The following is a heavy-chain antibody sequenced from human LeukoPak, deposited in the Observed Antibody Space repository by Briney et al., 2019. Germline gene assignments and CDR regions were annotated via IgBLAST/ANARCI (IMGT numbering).Heavy chain of an antibody. Sequence: GGSLRLSCAASGFTFSSHSMHWVRQAPGKGLEWISYISISTSTIYYADSVKGRFTISRDNAKNSLFLQMNSLRAEDTAVYYCARVLRYCSGGNCYSGGLGYMDVWGKGTTVTISS. V-gene: IGHV3-48*04. D-gene: IGHD2-15*01. CDR2: ISISTSTI. CDR3: ARVLRYCSGGNCYSGGLGYMDV. CDR1: GFTFSSHS. J-gene: IGHJ6*03.